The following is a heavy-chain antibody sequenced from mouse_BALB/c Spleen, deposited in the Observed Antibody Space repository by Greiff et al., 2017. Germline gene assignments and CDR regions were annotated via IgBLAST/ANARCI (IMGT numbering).Heavy chain of an antibody. D-gene: IGHD2-4*01. Sequence: VQVVESGAELVRPGVSVKISCKGSGYTFTDYAMHWVKQSHAKSLEWIGVISTYYGDASYNQKFKGKATMTVDKSSSTAYMELARLTSEDSAIYYCARGGTMITTGAMDYWGQGTSVTVSS. CDR2: ISTYYGDA. V-gene: IGHV1S137*01. CDR1: GYTFTDYA. J-gene: IGHJ4*01. CDR3: ARGGTMITTGAMDY.